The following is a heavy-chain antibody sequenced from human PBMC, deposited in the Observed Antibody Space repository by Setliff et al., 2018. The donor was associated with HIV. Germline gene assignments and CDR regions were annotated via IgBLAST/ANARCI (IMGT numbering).Heavy chain of an antibody. J-gene: IGHJ4*02. Sequence: GGSLRLSCAASGFTFSRYWMSWVRQAPGKGLEWVANIKQDGSEKYYGDSVQGRVTISRDNSKNTLYLQMNRLRADDTAIYYCAKGASLVPRRPHFCYFDYWGQGALVTVSS. CDR2: IKQDGSEK. CDR1: GFTFSRYW. D-gene: IGHD3-16*02. CDR3: AKGASLVPRRPHFCYFDY. V-gene: IGHV3-7*03.